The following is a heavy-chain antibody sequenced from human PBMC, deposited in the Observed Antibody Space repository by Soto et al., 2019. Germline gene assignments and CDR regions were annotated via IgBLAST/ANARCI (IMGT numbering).Heavy chain of an antibody. J-gene: IGHJ4*02. CDR2: IYYSGST. V-gene: IGHV4-39*01. CDR3: ARHVYESVAGNPYYFDY. Sequence: SETLSLTCTVSGGSISSSSYYWGWIRQPPGKGLEWIGSIYYSGSTYYNPSLKSRVTISVDTSKNQFSLKLSSVTAADTAVYYCARHVYESVAGNPYYFDYWGQGTLVTVSS. D-gene: IGHD6-19*01. CDR1: GGSISSSSYY.